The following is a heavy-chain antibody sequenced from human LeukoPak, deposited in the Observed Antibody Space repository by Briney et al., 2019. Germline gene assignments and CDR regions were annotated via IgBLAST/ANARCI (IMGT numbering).Heavy chain of an antibody. Sequence: SETLSLTCAVSGYSISSGYYWGWIRQPPAKGLEWIGSIYHIGSTYYSPSLKSRVTISVDTSKNQFSLKLSSVTAADTAVYYCARLTSSTSSPRYYYYYYYMDVWGKGTTVTVSS. CDR1: GYSISSGYY. V-gene: IGHV4-38-2*01. CDR3: ARLTSSTSSPRYYYYYYYMDV. CDR2: IYHIGST. J-gene: IGHJ6*03. D-gene: IGHD2-2*01.